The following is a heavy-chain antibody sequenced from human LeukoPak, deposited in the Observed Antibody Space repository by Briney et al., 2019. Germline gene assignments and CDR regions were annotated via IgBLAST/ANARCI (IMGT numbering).Heavy chain of an antibody. Sequence: GGSLRLSCAASGFTVRSYSMNWVRQAPGKGLEWVSYISSSSTSIYYADSVKGRFTISRDNAKNSLYLQMNSLRAEDTAVYYCARDWKNWNSTTRDAAFDIWGQGTMVIVSS. CDR2: ISSSSTSI. J-gene: IGHJ3*02. CDR3: ARDWKNWNSTTRDAAFDI. D-gene: IGHD1-7*01. V-gene: IGHV3-48*01. CDR1: GFTVRSYS.